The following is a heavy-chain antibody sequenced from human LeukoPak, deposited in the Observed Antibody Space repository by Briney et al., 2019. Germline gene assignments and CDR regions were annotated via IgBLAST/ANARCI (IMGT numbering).Heavy chain of an antibody. Sequence: GGSLRLSCAASGFTFSSYAMHWVRQAPGRGLEWVAVISYDGSNKYYADSVKGRFTISRDNSKNTLYLQMNSLRAEYTAVYYCARSSSGWYFWCDYWGQGTLVTVSS. D-gene: IGHD6-19*01. V-gene: IGHV3-30*04. CDR2: ISYDGSNK. CDR1: GFTFSSYA. J-gene: IGHJ4*02. CDR3: ARSSSGWYFWCDY.